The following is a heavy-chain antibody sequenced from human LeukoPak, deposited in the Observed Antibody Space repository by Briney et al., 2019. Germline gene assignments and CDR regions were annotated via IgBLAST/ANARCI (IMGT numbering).Heavy chain of an antibody. V-gene: IGHV1-2*02. J-gene: IGHJ6*03. D-gene: IGHD6-19*01. Sequence: ASVKVSCKASGCTFTGYYMHWVRQAPGQGLEWMGWINPNSGGTNYAQKFQGRVTMTRDTSISTAYMELSRLRSDDTAVYYCARDQQWDYYYMDVWGKGTTVTVSS. CDR1: GCTFTGYY. CDR3: ARDQQWDYYYMDV. CDR2: INPNSGGT.